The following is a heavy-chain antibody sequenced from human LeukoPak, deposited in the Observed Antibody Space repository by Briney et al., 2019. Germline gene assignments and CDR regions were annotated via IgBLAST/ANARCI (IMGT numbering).Heavy chain of an antibody. J-gene: IGHJ3*02. CDR3: ARDQFGELVVCTFHI. CDR2: IWYDGSNK. Sequence: AGSLRLSRAASGFTFSSYGMHWVRQAPGKGLEWVAVIWYDGSNKYYADSVKGRFTISRDNAKNSLYLQMNSLRAEDTAVYYCARDQFGELVVCTFHIWGQGTMVTVSS. CDR1: GFTFSSYG. D-gene: IGHD3-10*01. V-gene: IGHV3-33*01.